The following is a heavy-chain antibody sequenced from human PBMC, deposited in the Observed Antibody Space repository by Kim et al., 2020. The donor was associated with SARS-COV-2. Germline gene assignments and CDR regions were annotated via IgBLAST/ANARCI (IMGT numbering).Heavy chain of an antibody. D-gene: IGHD6-19*01. CDR1: GFSLSTSGVG. Sequence: SGPTLVNPTQTLTLTCTFSGFSLSTSGVGVGWIRQPPGKALAWLALIYWDDDKRYSPSLKSRLTITKDTSKTQVVLTMTNMDPVDTATYYCAHHNFSGWYSYYFDYWGQGTLVTVSS. V-gene: IGHV2-5*02. CDR2: IYWDDDK. CDR3: AHHNFSGWYSYYFDY. J-gene: IGHJ4*02.